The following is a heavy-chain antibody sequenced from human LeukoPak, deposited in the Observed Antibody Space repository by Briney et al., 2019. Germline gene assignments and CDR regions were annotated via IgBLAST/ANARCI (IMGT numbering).Heavy chain of an antibody. CDR1: GFTFSSYA. CDR3: ARARDIAAAGGY. V-gene: IGHV3-30*01. D-gene: IGHD6-13*01. CDR2: ISYDGSNK. Sequence: GGSLRLSCAASGFTFSSYAMHWVRQAPGKGLEWVAVISYDGSNKYYADSVKGRFTISRDNSKNTLYLQMNSLRAEDTAVYYRARARDIAAAGGYWGQGTLVTVSS. J-gene: IGHJ4*02.